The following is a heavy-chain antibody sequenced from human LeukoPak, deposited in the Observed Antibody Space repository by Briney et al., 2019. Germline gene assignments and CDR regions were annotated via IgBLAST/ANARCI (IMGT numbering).Heavy chain of an antibody. CDR3: ARHSGSYWDFDY. CDR1: GGSISSGGYY. J-gene: IGHJ4*02. V-gene: IGHV4-30-2*01. CDR2: IYHSGST. Sequence: SETLSLTCTVSGGSISSGGYYWSWIRQPPGKGLEWIGYIYHSGSTYYNPSLKSRVTISVDRSKNQFSLKLSSVIAADTAVYYCARHSGSYWDFDYWGQGTLVTVSS. D-gene: IGHD1-26*01.